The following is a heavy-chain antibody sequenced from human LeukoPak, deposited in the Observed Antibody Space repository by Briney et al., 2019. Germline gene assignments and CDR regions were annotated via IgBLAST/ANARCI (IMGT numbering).Heavy chain of an antibody. CDR1: GGSFSGYY. CDR2: INHSGST. V-gene: IGHV4-34*01. D-gene: IGHD3-10*01. CDR3: ARGRYYYGSGSYYPIRPYYYMDV. Sequence: PSETLSLTCAVYGGSFSGYYWSWIRQPPGKGLEWIGEINHSGSTNYNPSLKSRVTISVDTSKNQFSLKLSSVTAADTAVYYCARGRYYYGSGSYYPIRPYYYMDVWGKGTTVTVSS. J-gene: IGHJ6*03.